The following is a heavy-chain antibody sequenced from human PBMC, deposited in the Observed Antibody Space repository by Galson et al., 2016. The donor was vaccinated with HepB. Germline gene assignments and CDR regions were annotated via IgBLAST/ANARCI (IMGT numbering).Heavy chain of an antibody. CDR2: ISSRSRTD. V-gene: IGHV3-48*02. D-gene: IGHD5-18*01. CDR3: ARDGGRCYTYGYFDY. Sequence: SLRLSCAASGFTFSTYSMNWVRQAPGQGLEWVAYISSRSRTDYYADSLKGRFTISRDNAKNSLYLQMNSLRDEDTAVFYCARDGGRCYTYGYFDYWGRGTLVTVSS. CDR1: GFTFSTYS. J-gene: IGHJ4*02.